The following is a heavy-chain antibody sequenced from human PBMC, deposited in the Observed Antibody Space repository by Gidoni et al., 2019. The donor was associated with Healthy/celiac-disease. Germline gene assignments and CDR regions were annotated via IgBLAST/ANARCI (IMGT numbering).Heavy chain of an antibody. Sequence: EVPLVASGGGLVQPEGSLRLSCAASGFTFSRYGMPWVSQAPGKGLVWVSRMNRDGSSTSYADSVKGRVTISRDNAKNTLYLQMNSLRAEDTAVYYCARVGRLAAAGPLDYYYYYGMDVWGQGTTVTVSS. CDR3: ARVGRLAAAGPLDYYYYYGMDV. CDR1: GFTFSRYG. CDR2: MNRDGSST. V-gene: IGHV3-74*01. J-gene: IGHJ6*02. D-gene: IGHD6-13*01.